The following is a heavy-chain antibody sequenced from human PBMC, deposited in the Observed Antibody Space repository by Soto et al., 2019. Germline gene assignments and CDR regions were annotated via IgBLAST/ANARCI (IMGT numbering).Heavy chain of an antibody. CDR3: AKARFDSRGTFFRVGFYDV. CDR2: ISGSGDTA. Sequence: EVQLLESGGDLVQPGGSLRLSCAASGFPFSAYVMTWVRRAPGRGLEWISDISGSGDTAYYAESVKGRFTISRDNSRNTLYLKMNNLTVEDTAVYSCAKARFDSRGTFFRVGFYDVWGRGTLVTVST. J-gene: IGHJ4*02. CDR1: GFPFSAYV. D-gene: IGHD3-22*01. V-gene: IGHV3-23*01.